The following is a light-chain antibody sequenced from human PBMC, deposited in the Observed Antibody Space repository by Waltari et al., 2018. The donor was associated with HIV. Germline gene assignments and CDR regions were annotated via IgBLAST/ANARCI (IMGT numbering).Light chain of an antibody. Sequence: QSALTQPASVSGSPGQWLTISCTGTSRVVGRHNYVSWYQQYLAKAPKLIIYGVSERPSVVSNRFSGSKSGDTASLTISGLQAEDEADYHCSSYTSSNTYVFGTGTKVTVL. CDR2: GVS. J-gene: IGLJ1*01. CDR3: SSYTSSNTYV. V-gene: IGLV2-14*03. CDR1: SRVVGRHNY.